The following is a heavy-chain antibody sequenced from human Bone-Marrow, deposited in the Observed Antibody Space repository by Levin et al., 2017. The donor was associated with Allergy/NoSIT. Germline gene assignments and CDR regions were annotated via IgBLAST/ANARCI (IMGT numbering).Heavy chain of an antibody. J-gene: IGHJ6*02. D-gene: IGHD3-16*01. CDR2: IIPIFGTA. CDR1: GGTFSSYA. CDR3: ATGDLGAKDV. V-gene: IGHV1-69*01. Sequence: GGSLRLSCKASGGTFSSYAISWVRQAPGQGLEWMGGIIPIFGTANYAQKFQGRVTITADESTSTAYMELSSLRSEDTAVYYCATGDLGAKDVWGQGTTVTVSS.